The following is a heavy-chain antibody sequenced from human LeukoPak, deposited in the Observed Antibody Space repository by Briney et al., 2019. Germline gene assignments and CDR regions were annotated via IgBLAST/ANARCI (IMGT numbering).Heavy chain of an antibody. Sequence: GGSLRLSCAASGFTISTYWMSWVRQAPGKGLEWVANTNQEGSEKYYVDSVKGRFTISRDNSKNTLYLQMNSLRAEDTAVYYCAKYGTTVTTLFDYWGQGTLVTVSS. CDR2: TNQEGSEK. CDR1: GFTISTYW. D-gene: IGHD4-17*01. J-gene: IGHJ4*02. CDR3: AKYGTTVTTLFDY. V-gene: IGHV3-7*03.